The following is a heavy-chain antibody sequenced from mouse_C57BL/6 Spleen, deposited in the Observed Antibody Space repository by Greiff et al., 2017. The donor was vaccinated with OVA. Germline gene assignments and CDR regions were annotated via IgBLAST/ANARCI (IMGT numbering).Heavy chain of an antibody. CDR3: ARSDYDYGDWFAY. J-gene: IGHJ3*01. CDR1: GFNIKNTY. Sequence: VQLKESVAELVRPGASVKLSCTASGFNIKNTYMHWVKQRPEQGLEWIGRIDPANGNTKYAPKFQGKATITADTSSNTAYLQLSSLTSEDTAIYYCARSDYDYGDWFAYWGQGTLVTVSA. V-gene: IGHV14-3*01. CDR2: IDPANGNT. D-gene: IGHD2-4*01.